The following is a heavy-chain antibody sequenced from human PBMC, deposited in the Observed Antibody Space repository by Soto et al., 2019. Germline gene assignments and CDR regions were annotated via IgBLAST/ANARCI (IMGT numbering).Heavy chain of an antibody. V-gene: IGHV1-2*02. Sequence: QVHLVQSGAEVKKPGASVKVSCMASGYNFIAQDIHWVRQAPGLGLEWMGKMNPNSGGSDYAQAFQGRVTVTRDTSISTVYMELTSLTSDDTAVYYCARERHLNSPSDAFDLWGQGTMVIVSS. J-gene: IGHJ3*01. D-gene: IGHD1-7*01. CDR2: MNPNSGGS. CDR1: GYNFIAQD. CDR3: ARERHLNSPSDAFDL.